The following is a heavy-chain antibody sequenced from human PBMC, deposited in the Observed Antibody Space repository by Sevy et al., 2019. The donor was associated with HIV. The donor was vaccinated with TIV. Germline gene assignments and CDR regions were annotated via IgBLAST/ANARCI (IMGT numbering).Heavy chain of an antibody. V-gene: IGHV3-23*01. D-gene: IGHD3-10*01. J-gene: IGHJ4*02. CDR2: ISNSGGTT. CDR1: GLIFSSYG. CDR3: AKNSITGGGTDY. Sequence: GGSLRLSCAASGLIFSSYGMNWVRQAPGKGLEWVSGISNSGGTTYYADSVKGRFNISRDNSKNTLYLQMNSLRAEDTALYYCAKNSITGGGTDYWGQGTLVTVSS.